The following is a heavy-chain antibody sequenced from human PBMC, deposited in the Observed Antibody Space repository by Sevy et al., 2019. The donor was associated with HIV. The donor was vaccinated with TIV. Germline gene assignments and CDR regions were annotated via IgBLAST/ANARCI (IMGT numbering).Heavy chain of an antibody. CDR2: LWYDGTNK. J-gene: IGHJ4*02. V-gene: IGHV3-33*01. CDR3: ARAINDYDSSGFASLDY. CDR1: GFSFGSYG. Sequence: GGSLRLSCAASGFSFGSYGMHWVRQAPGKGLDWVTSLWYDGTNKYYADSVKGQFTISRDNSKNMLYLQMNSLRAEDTAVYYCARAINDYDSSGFASLDYWGQGTLVTISS. D-gene: IGHD3-22*01.